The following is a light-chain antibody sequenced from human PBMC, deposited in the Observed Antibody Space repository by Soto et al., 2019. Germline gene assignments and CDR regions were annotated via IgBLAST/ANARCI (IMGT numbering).Light chain of an antibody. Sequence: QSVLTQPASVSGSPGQSITISCTGTSSDVGSYNLVSWYRQYPGKVPKLLISERGKRPSGVSIRFSGSKSGNTASLTISGLQAEDEADYFCCSYVRGGTYVFGTGTKVTVL. CDR1: SSDVGSYNL. J-gene: IGLJ1*01. CDR2: ERG. V-gene: IGLV2-23*01. CDR3: CSYVRGGTYV.